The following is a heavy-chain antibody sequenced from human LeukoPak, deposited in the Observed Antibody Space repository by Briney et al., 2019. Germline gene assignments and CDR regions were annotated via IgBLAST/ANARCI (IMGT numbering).Heavy chain of an antibody. J-gene: IGHJ4*02. Sequence: SETLSLTCTVSGGSLSSSSYYWGWICQPPGKGLEWIGSIYYSGNTYYNPSLKSRVTISVGTSKNQFSLKLTSVTAADTAVYYCARHKRAYYYDSSGYPDYWGQGTLVTVPS. CDR3: ARHKRAYYYDSSGYPDY. V-gene: IGHV4-39*01. CDR2: IYYSGNT. D-gene: IGHD3-22*01. CDR1: GGSLSSSSYY.